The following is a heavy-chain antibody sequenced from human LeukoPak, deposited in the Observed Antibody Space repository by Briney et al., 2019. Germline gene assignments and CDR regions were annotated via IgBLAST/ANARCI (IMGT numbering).Heavy chain of an antibody. CDR2: IYPGDSDT. Sequence: GESLKISCKGSGYSFSIYWIGWVRQMPGKGLEWMGIIYPGDSDTRYSPSFQGQITISADKSISTAYLQWSSLKASDTAMYYCARRTAYSSDYWGQGTLVTVSS. CDR1: GYSFSIYW. D-gene: IGHD6-13*01. V-gene: IGHV5-51*01. J-gene: IGHJ4*02. CDR3: ARRTAYSSDY.